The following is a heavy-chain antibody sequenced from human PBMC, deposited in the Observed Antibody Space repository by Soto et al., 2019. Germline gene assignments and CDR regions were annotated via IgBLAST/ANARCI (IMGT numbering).Heavy chain of an antibody. Sequence: GESLKISCKGSGYSFTSYWISWVRQMPGKGLEWMGRIDPSDSYTNYSPSFQGHVTISADKSISTAYLQWSSLKASDTAMYYCARYPGHGDGWNQDLSYDYWGQGTLVTVSS. CDR3: ARYPGHGDGWNQDLSYDY. CDR2: IDPSDSYT. D-gene: IGHD1-1*01. J-gene: IGHJ4*02. V-gene: IGHV5-10-1*01. CDR1: GYSFTSYW.